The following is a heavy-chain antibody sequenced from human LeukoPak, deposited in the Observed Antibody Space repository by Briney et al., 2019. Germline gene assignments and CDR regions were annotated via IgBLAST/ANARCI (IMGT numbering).Heavy chain of an antibody. J-gene: IGHJ6*02. CDR3: AGDPLYRDMDV. CDR2: IYYSGIT. V-gene: IGHV4-59*01. Sequence: SETLSLTCTVSGGSISSYHWSWIRQPPGKGLEWIGNIYYSGITNYNPSLKSRVTISLDTSKTQFSLKLSSVTAADTAVYFCAGDPLYRDMDVWGQGTTVTVSS. D-gene: IGHD1-26*01. CDR1: GGSISSYH.